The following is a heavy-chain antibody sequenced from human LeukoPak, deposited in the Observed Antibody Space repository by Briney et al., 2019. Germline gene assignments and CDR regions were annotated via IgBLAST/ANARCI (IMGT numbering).Heavy chain of an antibody. V-gene: IGHV1-69*05. J-gene: IGHJ6*04. CDR3: ARVHLLGGQVDV. CDR1: GGTFSSYA. Sequence: ASVKVSCKASGGTFSSYAISWVRQAPGQGLEWMGGIIPIFGTANYAQKFQGRVTITTDESTSTAYMELSSLRSEDTAVYYCARVHLLGGQVDVWGKGTTVTVSS. D-gene: IGHD4-23*01. CDR2: IIPIFGTA.